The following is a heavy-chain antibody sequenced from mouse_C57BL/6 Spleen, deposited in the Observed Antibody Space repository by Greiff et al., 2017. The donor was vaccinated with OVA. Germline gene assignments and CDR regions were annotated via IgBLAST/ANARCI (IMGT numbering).Heavy chain of an antibody. Sequence: QVQLQQSGPELVKPGASVKISCKASGYAFSSSWMNWVKQRPGQGLEWIGRLYPGDGDTNYNGKFKGKATLTADKSSSTAYMQLSSLTSEDSAVYFWARTGFAYWGQGTLVTVSA. V-gene: IGHV1-82*01. CDR1: GYAFSSSW. CDR2: LYPGDGDT. CDR3: ARTGFAY. J-gene: IGHJ3*01.